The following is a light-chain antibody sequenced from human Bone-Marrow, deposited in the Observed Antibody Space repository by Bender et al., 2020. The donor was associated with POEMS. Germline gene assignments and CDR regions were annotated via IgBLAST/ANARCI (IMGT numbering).Light chain of an antibody. CDR3: TAWDGILNGWV. CDR1: SSNIGGNA. V-gene: IGLV1-44*01. J-gene: IGLJ3*02. CDR2: GND. Sequence: QSVLTQPPSASGTPGQRVTISCSGSSSNIGGNAVNWWQQLPGTAPKLLIYGNDQRPSGVPDRFSGSKSGTSASLAISGLVSEGEAVYFCTAWDGILNGWVSGGGPELTLL.